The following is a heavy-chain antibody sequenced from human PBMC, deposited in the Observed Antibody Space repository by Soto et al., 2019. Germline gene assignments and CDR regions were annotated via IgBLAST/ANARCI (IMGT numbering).Heavy chain of an antibody. CDR2: MHYTGFS. CDR3: VLVKRWLQSSWFDP. D-gene: IGHD5-12*01. Sequence: SETLSLTCSFSGDSVTSHYLTWIRQSPEKGLEWIGYMHYTGFSHYNPSLKSRLTISVDTSKNQFTLKLSSVTAADTAVYYCVLVKRWLQSSWFDPWGQGTLVTGSS. CDR1: GDSVTSHY. J-gene: IGHJ5*02. V-gene: IGHV4-59*02.